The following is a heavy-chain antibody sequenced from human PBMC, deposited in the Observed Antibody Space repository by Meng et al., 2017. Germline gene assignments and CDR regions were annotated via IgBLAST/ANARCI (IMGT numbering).Heavy chain of an antibody. J-gene: IGHJ4*02. CDR2: INHSGST. CDR3: ASSGYSYGYRFDY. D-gene: IGHD5-18*01. CDR1: GGSFSCYY. V-gene: IGHV4-34*01. Sequence: QGELQQWGAGLLKPSETLSLTCAVYGGSFSCYYWSWIRQTPGKGLEWIGEINHSGSTNYNPSLKSRVTISVDTSKNQFSLKLSSVTAADTAVYYCASSGYSYGYRFDYWGQGTLVTVSS.